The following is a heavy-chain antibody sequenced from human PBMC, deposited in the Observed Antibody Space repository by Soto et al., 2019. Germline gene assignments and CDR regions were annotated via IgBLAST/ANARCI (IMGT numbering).Heavy chain of an antibody. CDR2: ISNSDDVG. V-gene: IGHV3-23*01. CDR3: AKTVGGTKLEDF. D-gene: IGHD1-26*01. Sequence: EVQLLESGGGLVQPRRSLRLSCSASGFNFTNHVINWVRQAPGKSLEWVSSISNSDDVGFYAASVRGRFLVSRDISTSRVYLQMNYLRVEDTAVYYFAKTVGGTKLEDFGGQGTLVTFSS. CDR1: GFNFTNHV. J-gene: IGHJ4*02.